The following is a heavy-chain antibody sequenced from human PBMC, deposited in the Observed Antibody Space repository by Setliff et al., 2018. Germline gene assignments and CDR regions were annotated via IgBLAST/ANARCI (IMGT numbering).Heavy chain of an antibody. V-gene: IGHV4-38-2*01. J-gene: IGHJ5*02. Sequence: SETLSLTCAVSGFSISSGYYWGWIRQPPGKGLEWIVNIHHSGKAYYNPSLKSRVTMSVDTSKNHVSLKLSSVTAADTAVYYCARANTWSLPNDNSGYPGWFDPWGQGTLVTVSS. CDR1: GFSISSGYY. D-gene: IGHD3-22*01. CDR3: ARANTWSLPNDNSGYPGWFDP. CDR2: IHHSGKA.